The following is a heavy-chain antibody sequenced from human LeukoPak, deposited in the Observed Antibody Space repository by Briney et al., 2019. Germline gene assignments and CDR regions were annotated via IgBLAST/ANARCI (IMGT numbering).Heavy chain of an antibody. D-gene: IGHD4-17*01. CDR2: ISYDGSNK. V-gene: IGHV3-30*18. Sequence: PGGSLRLSCAASGFTFSTAWMSWVRQAPGKGLEWVAVISYDGSNKYYADSVKGRFTISRDNSKNTLYLQMNSLRAEDAAVYYCAKPSTVYGDFDYWGQGTLVTVSS. CDR1: GFTFSTAW. J-gene: IGHJ4*02. CDR3: AKPSTVYGDFDY.